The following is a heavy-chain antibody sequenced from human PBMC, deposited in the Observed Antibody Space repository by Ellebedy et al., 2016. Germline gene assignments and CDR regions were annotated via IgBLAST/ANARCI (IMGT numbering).Heavy chain of an antibody. CDR3: STSLRWTPNPVQLDY. D-gene: IGHD5-12*01. CDR1: GFSFSDHF. V-gene: IGHV3-15*07. Sequence: GGSLRLSCAASGFSFSDHFMDWVRQAPGKGLEWVGHIKSKFNGGSADYAAPVKGRFTISRDDSKSTLFLQMNGLKTEDTGVYYCSTSLRWTPNPVQLDYWGQGNLVTVSS. J-gene: IGHJ4*01. CDR2: IKSKFNGGSA.